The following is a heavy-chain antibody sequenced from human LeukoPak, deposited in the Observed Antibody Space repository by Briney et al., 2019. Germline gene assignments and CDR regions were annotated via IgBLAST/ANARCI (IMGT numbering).Heavy chain of an antibody. D-gene: IGHD6-6*01. CDR2: ISGSGGST. V-gene: IGHV3-23*01. Sequence: GGSLRLSCAASGFTFSSYAMSWVRQAPGKGLEWVSAISGSGGSTYYADSVKGRFTISRDSSKNTVFLLLNSLRAEDTALYYCANSYTSSSRTPFDSWGQGTLVTVSS. CDR3: ANSYTSSSRTPFDS. CDR1: GFTFSSYA. J-gene: IGHJ4*02.